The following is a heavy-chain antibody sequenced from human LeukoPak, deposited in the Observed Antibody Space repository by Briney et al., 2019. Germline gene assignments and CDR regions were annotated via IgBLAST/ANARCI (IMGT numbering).Heavy chain of an antibody. CDR1: GFTFSTAW. CDR2: IKSKNVGGTT. CDR3: ITEYYGSAMY. D-gene: IGHD3-10*01. V-gene: IGHV3-15*01. J-gene: IGHJ4*02. Sequence: PGGSLRLSCAASGFTFSTAWMSGVRQAPGKGLEWVGRIKSKNVGGTTEFTAPVKGRFTISRDDSKNTVYLQMNSLRTEDTAVYYCITEYYGSAMYWGQGALVTVSS.